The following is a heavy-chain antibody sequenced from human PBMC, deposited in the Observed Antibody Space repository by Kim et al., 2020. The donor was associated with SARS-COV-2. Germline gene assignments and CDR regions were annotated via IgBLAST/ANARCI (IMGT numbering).Heavy chain of an antibody. J-gene: IGHJ3*02. CDR3: TTAENQNSGSYPDAFDI. CDR2: IKSKTDGGTT. Sequence: GGSLRLSCAASGFTFSNAWMSWVRQAPGKGLEWVGRIKSKTDGGTTDYAAPVKGRFTISRDDSKNTLYLQMNSLKTEDTAVYYCTTAENQNSGSYPDAFDIWGQGTMVTVSS. V-gene: IGHV3-15*01. D-gene: IGHD1-26*01. CDR1: GFTFSNAW.